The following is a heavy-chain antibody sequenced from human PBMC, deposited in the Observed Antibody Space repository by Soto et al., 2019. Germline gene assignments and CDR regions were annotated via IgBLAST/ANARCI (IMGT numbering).Heavy chain of an antibody. J-gene: IGHJ4*02. D-gene: IGHD3-16*01. V-gene: IGHV3-15*01. CDR2: IKRLSNGGIT. CDR1: VFTFSNAW. CDR3: ATDWGRD. Sequence: EVQLVESGGGLVRPGGSLRLSCAASVFTFSNAWMAWVRQAPGKGLEWVGRIKRLSNGGITEYAAPVKGRFSISRDDSKTTVHLQMDSLKTEDTAVYYCATDWGRDWGQGTLVTVSS.